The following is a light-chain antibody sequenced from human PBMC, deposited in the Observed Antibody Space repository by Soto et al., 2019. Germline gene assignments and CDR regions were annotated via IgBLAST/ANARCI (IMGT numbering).Light chain of an antibody. V-gene: IGLV2-23*02. J-gene: IGLJ1*01. CDR1: SSDVGSYNL. CDR2: EVS. Sequence: QSALTQPAPVSGSPGQSITISCTGTSSDVGSYNLVSWYQQHPGKAPKLMIYEVSKRPSGVSNRFSGSKSGNTASLTISGLQAEDEADYYCCSYAGSYVFGTGTKVPVL. CDR3: CSYAGSYV.